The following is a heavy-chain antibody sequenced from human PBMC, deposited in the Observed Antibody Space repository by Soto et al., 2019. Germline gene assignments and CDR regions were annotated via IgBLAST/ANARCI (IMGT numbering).Heavy chain of an antibody. V-gene: IGHV1-46*01. D-gene: IGHD6-19*01. CDR2: INPSGGGT. CDR1: GYTFTSYY. CDR3: ARGIAVEGYYYYYGMDV. Sequence: QVQLVQSGAEVKKPGASVKVSCKASGYTFTSYYIHWVRQAPGQGLEWMGIINPSGGGTNDAQKFQGRVTMTTDTSTSTVYMELSSLRSDDTAVYYCARGIAVEGYYYYYGMDVWGQGPTVTVSS. J-gene: IGHJ6*02.